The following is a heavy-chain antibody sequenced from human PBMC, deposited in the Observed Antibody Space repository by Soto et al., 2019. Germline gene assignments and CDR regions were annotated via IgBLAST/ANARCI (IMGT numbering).Heavy chain of an antibody. CDR1: GFSFTTAGVA. D-gene: IGHD5-12*01. J-gene: IGHJ4*02. V-gene: IGHV2-5*01. CDR2: IYYNDDR. CDR3: AHSDGGYEIIYFDF. Sequence: SGPTLVNPTQTLTLTCTFSGFSFTTAGVAVGWIRQTPGGALEWLTLIYYNDDRRFSPSLKTRLTTTGDTSKNQVVLSLTNVDPGDTATYFCAHSDGGYEIIYFDFWGQGIPVTVSS.